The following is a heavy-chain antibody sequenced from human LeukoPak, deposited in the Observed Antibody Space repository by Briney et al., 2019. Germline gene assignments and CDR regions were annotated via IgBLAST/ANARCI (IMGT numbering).Heavy chain of an antibody. D-gene: IGHD6-6*01. Sequence: ASVKVSCTASGGTFSSYAISWVRQAPGQGLEWMGIINPSGGSTSYAQKFQGRVTMTRDTSTSTVYMELSSLRSEDTAVYYCARYSSSSANWFDPWGQGTLVTVSS. CDR2: INPSGGST. CDR3: ARYSSSSANWFDP. CDR1: GGTFSSYA. V-gene: IGHV1-46*01. J-gene: IGHJ5*02.